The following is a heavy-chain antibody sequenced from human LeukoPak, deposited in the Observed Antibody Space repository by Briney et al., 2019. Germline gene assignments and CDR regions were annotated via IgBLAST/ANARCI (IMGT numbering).Heavy chain of an antibody. J-gene: IGHJ5*02. CDR2: IYYSGST. Sequence: SETLSLTCIVSGGSIRSSSYYWGWIRQPPGKGLEWIGSIYYSGSTYYNPSLKSRVTISVDTSKNQFSLKLSSVTAADTAVYYCARGKSRERSSPFDPWGQGTLVTVSS. D-gene: IGHD1-26*01. CDR1: GGSIRSSSYY. CDR3: ARGKSRERSSPFDP. V-gene: IGHV4-39*01.